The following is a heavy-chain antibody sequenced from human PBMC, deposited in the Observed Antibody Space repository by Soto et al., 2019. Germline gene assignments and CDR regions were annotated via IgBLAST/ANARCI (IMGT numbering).Heavy chain of an antibody. CDR2: INHSGST. CDR3: AGGVPSSGDYYYYYYMDV. Sequence: SETLSLTCAVYGGSFSGYYWSWIRQPPGKGLEWIGEINHSGSTNYNPSLKSRVTISVDTSKNQFSLKLSSVTAADTAVYYCAGGVPSSGDYYYYYYMDVWGKGTTVTVS. CDR1: GGSFSGYY. V-gene: IGHV4-34*01. D-gene: IGHD1-26*01. J-gene: IGHJ6*03.